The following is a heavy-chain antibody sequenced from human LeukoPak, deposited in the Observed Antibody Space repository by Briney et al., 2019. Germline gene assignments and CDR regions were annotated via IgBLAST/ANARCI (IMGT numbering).Heavy chain of an antibody. CDR2: ISGSGGST. D-gene: IGHD6-13*01. J-gene: IGHJ4*02. Sequence: GGSLRLSYAASGFTFSSYAMSWVRRAPGKGLEWGSAISGSGGSTYYADSVKGRFTISRDNSKNTLYLQMNSLRAEDTAVYYCAKGIAAAGPIDYWGQGTLVTVSS. CDR1: GFTFSSYA. V-gene: IGHV3-23*01. CDR3: AKGIAAAGPIDY.